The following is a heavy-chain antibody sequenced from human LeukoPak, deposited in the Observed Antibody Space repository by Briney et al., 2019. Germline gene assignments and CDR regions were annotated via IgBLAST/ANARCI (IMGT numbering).Heavy chain of an antibody. Sequence: SVKVSCKASGGTFSSYAISWVRQAPGQGLEWMGGIIPIFGTANYAQKFQGRVTITADESTSTAYTELSSLRSEDTAVYYCARAYCSSTSCYNYFDYWGQGTLVTVSS. CDR2: IIPIFGTA. V-gene: IGHV1-69*01. D-gene: IGHD2-2*02. CDR3: ARAYCSSTSCYNYFDY. CDR1: GGTFSSYA. J-gene: IGHJ4*02.